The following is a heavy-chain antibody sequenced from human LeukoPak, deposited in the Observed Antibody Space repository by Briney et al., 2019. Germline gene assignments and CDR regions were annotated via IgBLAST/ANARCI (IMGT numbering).Heavy chain of an antibody. CDR3: ARDRYRLVPYDAFDI. V-gene: IGHV3-7*01. D-gene: IGHD1-1*01. CDR2: IKQDGSEK. CDR1: GFTFSSYW. J-gene: IGHJ3*02. Sequence: PGGSLRLSCAASGFTFSSYWMSWVRQAPGKWLEWVANIKQDGSEKYYVDSVKGRFTISRDNAKNSLYLQMNSLRAEDTAVYYCARDRYRLVPYDAFDIWGQGTMVTVSS.